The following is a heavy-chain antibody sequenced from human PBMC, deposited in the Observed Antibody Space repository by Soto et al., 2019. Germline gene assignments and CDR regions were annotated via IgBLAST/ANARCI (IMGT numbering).Heavy chain of an antibody. D-gene: IGHD3-10*01. Sequence: PSETLSLTCAVSGYSISSGYYWGWIRQPPGKGLEWIGSIYHSGSTYYNPSLKSRVTISVDTSKNQFSLKLSSVTAADTAVYYCARDRLKRSGLLWFGDRLGWFDPWGQGTLVTVSS. CDR2: IYHSGST. V-gene: IGHV4-38-2*02. J-gene: IGHJ5*02. CDR3: ARDRLKRSGLLWFGDRLGWFDP. CDR1: GYSISSGYY.